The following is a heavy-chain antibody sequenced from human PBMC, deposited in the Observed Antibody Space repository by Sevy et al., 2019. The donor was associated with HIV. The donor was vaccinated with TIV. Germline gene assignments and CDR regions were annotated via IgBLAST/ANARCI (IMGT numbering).Heavy chain of an antibody. CDR2: INPNSGGT. J-gene: IGHJ4*02. D-gene: IGHD4-17*01. CDR1: GYTFTGYY. CDR3: ATRSQYGDRTFDY. V-gene: IGHV1-2*02. Sequence: ASVKVSCKASGYTFTGYYMHWVRQAPGQGPEWMGWINPNSGGTNYAQKFQGRVTMTRDTSISTAYMELSRLRSDDTAVYYCATRSQYGDRTFDYWGQGTLVTVSS.